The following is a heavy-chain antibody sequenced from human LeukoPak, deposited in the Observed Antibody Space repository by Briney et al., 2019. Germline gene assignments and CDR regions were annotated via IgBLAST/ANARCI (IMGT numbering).Heavy chain of an antibody. Sequence: ASVKVSCMASGGTFSSYAISWVRQAPGQGLEWMGGIIPIFGTANYAQKFQGRVTITADESTSTAYMELSSLRSEDAAVYYCARGDEMATISGFDYWGQGTLVTVSS. CDR1: GGTFSSYA. V-gene: IGHV1-69*01. D-gene: IGHD5-24*01. CDR2: IIPIFGTA. CDR3: ARGDEMATISGFDY. J-gene: IGHJ4*02.